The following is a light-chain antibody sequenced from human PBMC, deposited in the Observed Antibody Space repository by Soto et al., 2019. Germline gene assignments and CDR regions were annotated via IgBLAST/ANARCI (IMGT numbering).Light chain of an antibody. CDR3: LQDYTYPWT. CDR2: GAN. CDR1: QSISRY. V-gene: IGKV1-39*01. Sequence: DIQLTQSPSSLSTSVGDRIPITCRSSQSISRYLNWYQQRPGTAPKVLIFGANSLQSGVPSRFSGSGSGTHFTLTINSLQAEDSATYFCLQDYTYPWTFGQGTKVDIK. J-gene: IGKJ1*01.